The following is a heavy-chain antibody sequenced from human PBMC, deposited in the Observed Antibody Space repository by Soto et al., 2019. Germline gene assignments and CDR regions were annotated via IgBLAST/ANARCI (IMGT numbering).Heavy chain of an antibody. V-gene: IGHV3-53*01. D-gene: IGHD3-3*01. Sequence: GGSLRLSCAASGFTVSSNYMSWVRQAPGKGLEWVSVIYSGGSTYYADSVKGRFTISRDNSKNTLYLQMNSLRAEDTAVYYCARVRFLEWLLPDWCQGTLVTVSS. CDR1: GFTVSSNY. J-gene: IGHJ4*02. CDR2: IYSGGST. CDR3: ARVRFLEWLLPD.